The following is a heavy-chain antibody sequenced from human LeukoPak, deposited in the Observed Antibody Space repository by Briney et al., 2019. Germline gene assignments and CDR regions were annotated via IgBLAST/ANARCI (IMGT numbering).Heavy chain of an antibody. CDR2: ISGSGGST. CDR3: AKDNSVVVVAAIDWFDP. CDR1: GFTFSSYA. V-gene: IGHV3-23*01. Sequence: QAGGSLRLSCAASGFTFSSYAMSWVRQAPGKGLEWVSAISGSGGSTYYADSVKGRFTISRDNSKNTLYLQMNSLRAEDTAVYYCAKDNSVVVVAAIDWFDPWGQGTLVTVSS. J-gene: IGHJ5*02. D-gene: IGHD2-15*01.